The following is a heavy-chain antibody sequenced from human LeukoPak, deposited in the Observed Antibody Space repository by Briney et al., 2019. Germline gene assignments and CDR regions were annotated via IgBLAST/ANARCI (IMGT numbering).Heavy chain of an antibody. CDR2: INPNSGAT. Sequence: SVKVSCKASGYTFTVYYMHWVRQAPGQGLEWMGWINPNSGATNYAQKFQGRVTMTRDTSTSTVYMELSSLRSEDTAVYYCARGYGDYAYWGQGTLVTVSS. D-gene: IGHD4-17*01. V-gene: IGHV1-2*02. CDR1: GYTFTVYY. CDR3: ARGYGDYAY. J-gene: IGHJ4*02.